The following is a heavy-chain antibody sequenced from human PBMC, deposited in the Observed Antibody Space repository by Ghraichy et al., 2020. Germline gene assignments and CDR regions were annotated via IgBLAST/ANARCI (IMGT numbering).Heavy chain of an antibody. Sequence: GGSLRLSCAASSFTLSDYGLHWVRQAPGKGLEWVAVISNDGSTKLYADSVKGRFSISRDNSRNTLYLEMTSLKVEDTAVYYCAKTTDSGYYHYYFYYYGMDVWGQGTTVAVSS. J-gene: IGHJ6*02. D-gene: IGHD3-9*01. CDR2: ISNDGSTK. V-gene: IGHV3-30*18. CDR1: SFTLSDYG. CDR3: AKTTDSGYYHYYFYYYGMDV.